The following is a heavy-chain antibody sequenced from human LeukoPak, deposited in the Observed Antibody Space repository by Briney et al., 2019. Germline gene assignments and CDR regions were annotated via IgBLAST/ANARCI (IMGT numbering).Heavy chain of an antibody. Sequence: EGSLRPSCAASGFTFSRYWMSWVRQAPGKGLEWVANIKQDVSEKYYADSVKGRFTISRDNAKNSLFLQMSSLRVEDTAMYYCVRTFYYDSSGYGTPGEYFQHWGQGTLVTVSS. CDR2: IKQDVSEK. CDR3: VRTFYYDSSGYGTPGEYFQH. D-gene: IGHD3-22*01. J-gene: IGHJ1*01. V-gene: IGHV3-7*01. CDR1: GFTFSRYW.